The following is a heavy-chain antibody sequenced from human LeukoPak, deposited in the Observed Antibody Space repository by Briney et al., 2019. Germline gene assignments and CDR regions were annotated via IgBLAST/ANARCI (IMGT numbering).Heavy chain of an antibody. D-gene: IGHD3-3*01. J-gene: IGHJ4*02. CDR2: INHGGST. CDR3: ARGRGYDFWSGYYTVYYFDY. V-gene: IGHV4-34*01. Sequence: PSETLSLTCAVYGGSFSGYYWSWIRQPPGKGLEWIGEINHGGSTNYNPSLKSRVTISVDTSKNQFSLKLSSVTAADTAVYYCARGRGYDFWSGYYTVYYFDYWGQGTLVTVSS. CDR1: GGSFSGYY.